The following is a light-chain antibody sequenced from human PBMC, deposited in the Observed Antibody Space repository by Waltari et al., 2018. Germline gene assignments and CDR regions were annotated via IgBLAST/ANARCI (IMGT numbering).Light chain of an antibody. J-gene: IGLJ2*01. CDR1: NSDVGGYNH. Sequence: QSALTQPGSVSGSPGQSITISCTGSNSDVGGYNHVPWSQHHPGKAPHLLIYDVTTRPSGISNRFSGSKSGNTASLTISGLQAEDEAVYYCTSFTSSVTFDVVFGGGTKLTVL. CDR3: TSFTSSVTFDVV. V-gene: IGLV2-14*03. CDR2: DVT.